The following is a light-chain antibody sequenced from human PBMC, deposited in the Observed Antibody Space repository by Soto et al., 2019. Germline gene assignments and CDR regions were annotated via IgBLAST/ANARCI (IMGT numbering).Light chain of an antibody. CDR2: GAS. V-gene: IGKV3-20*01. CDR1: QSISSTF. CDR3: QQYESSWT. J-gene: IGKJ1*01. Sequence: EIVLTQSPGTLSLSPGAGATLSCRASQSISSTFLAWYQHKPGQAPRVLIYGASRRAAGIPDRFSGSGSGTDFTLTISRLEPEDFAVYYCQQYESSWTFGPGTKVE.